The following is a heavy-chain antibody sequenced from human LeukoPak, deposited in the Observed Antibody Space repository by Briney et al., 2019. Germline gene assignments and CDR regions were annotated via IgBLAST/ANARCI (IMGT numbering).Heavy chain of an antibody. CDR3: ARDKSGYSGSYYEY. CDR1: GGTFSSYA. D-gene: IGHD1-26*01. V-gene: IGHV1-69*05. Sequence: SVKVSCKASGGTFSSYAISWVRQAPGQGLEWMGGIIPIFGTANYAQKFQGRVTITTDESTSTAYMELSSLRSEDTAVYYCARDKSGYSGSYYEYWGQGTLVTVSS. CDR2: IIPIFGTA. J-gene: IGHJ4*02.